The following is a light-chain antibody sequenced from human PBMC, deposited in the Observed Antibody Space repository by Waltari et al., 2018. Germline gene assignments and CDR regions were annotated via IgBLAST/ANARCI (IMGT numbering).Light chain of an antibody. V-gene: IGKV3-20*01. CDR1: QSVSSY. J-gene: IGKJ4*01. Sequence: LTQSPATLSLSPGERATLSCRASQSVSSYLAWYQQTPGQAPRLLIYGASSRATGIPDRFSGSGSVTEFTLTISSLEPGDFAVYYCQKYSSSPLTFGGGTKVEIK. CDR3: QKYSSSPLT. CDR2: GAS.